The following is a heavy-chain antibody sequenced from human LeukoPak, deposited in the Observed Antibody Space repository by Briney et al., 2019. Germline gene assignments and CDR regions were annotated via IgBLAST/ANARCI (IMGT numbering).Heavy chain of an antibody. CDR1: GFTFSTYN. CDR2: ISTSGSST. Sequence: GGSLRLSCAASGFTFSTYNMNWVRQAPGKGLEWVSSISTSGSSTFYADLMKGRFTISRDNAKSSLYLQMSSLRAEDTAVYYCAREPGNNGDLDYWGQGTLVTVSS. J-gene: IGHJ4*02. CDR3: AREPGNNGDLDY. D-gene: IGHD4-17*01. V-gene: IGHV3-21*01.